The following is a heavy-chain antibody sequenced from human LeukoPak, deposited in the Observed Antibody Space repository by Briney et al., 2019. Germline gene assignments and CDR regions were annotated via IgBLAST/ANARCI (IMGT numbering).Heavy chain of an antibody. V-gene: IGHV3-23*01. CDR1: GFTFSNYV. J-gene: IGHJ4*02. CDR3: VKDERTTWGFLGWFEY. CDR2: IGISPRST. Sequence: GGSLRLSCAASGFTFSNYVMTWVRQAPGKGLEWVSAIGISPRSTYYADSVKGRFTISRDNSKNTLYLQMNSLRAEDTGIYYCVKDERTTWGFLGWFEYWGQGTLVTVSS. D-gene: IGHD3-16*01.